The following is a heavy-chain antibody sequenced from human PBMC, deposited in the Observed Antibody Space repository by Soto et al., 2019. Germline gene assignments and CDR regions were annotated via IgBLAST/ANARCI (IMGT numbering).Heavy chain of an antibody. CDR3: ARDIPGSGYGMDV. J-gene: IGHJ6*02. D-gene: IGHD2-21*01. V-gene: IGHV1-2*02. Sequence: WASVKVSCKASGYTFSGYYMHWVRQAPGQGLEWMGWINPTNGDTNYAQRSQGRVMMTRDTSITTTYMELSGLRSDDTATYYCARDIPGSGYGMDVWGQGTTVTVS. CDR1: GYTFSGYY. CDR2: INPTNGDT.